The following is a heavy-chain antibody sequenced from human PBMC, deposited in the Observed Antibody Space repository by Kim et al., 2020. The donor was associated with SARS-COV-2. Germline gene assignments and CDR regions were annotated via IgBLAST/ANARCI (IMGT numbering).Heavy chain of an antibody. CDR1: GNTFSGHD. D-gene: IGHD3-16*01. Sequence: ASVKVSCKTSGNTFSGHDIHWVRQATGQGLEWMGQINPDTGDTKYAQNFQGRVTLTRDTSTSTTYMELSRLRYDDTAVYFCARNFGVVNWRYYFY. CDR3: ARNFGVVNWRYYFY. CDR2: INPDTGDT. J-gene: IGHJ6*01. V-gene: IGHV1-2*06.